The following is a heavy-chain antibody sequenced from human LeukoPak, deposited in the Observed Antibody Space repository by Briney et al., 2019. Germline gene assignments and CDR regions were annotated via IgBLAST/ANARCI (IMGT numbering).Heavy chain of an antibody. D-gene: IGHD6-13*01. V-gene: IGHV3-21*01. CDR2: ISSSSSYI. CDR3: ASSAAGTSGGY. CDR1: GFTFNRYN. Sequence: GGSLRLSCAASGFTFNRYNMNWVRQAPGKGLEWVSSISSSSSYIYYADSVKGRFTISRDNAKNSLYLQMNSLRAEDTAVYYCASSAAGTSGGYWGQGTLVTVSS. J-gene: IGHJ4*02.